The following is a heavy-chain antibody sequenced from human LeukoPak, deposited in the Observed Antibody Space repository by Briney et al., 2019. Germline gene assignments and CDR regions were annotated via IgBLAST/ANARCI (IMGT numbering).Heavy chain of an antibody. CDR1: GFRFSILG. CDR2: VRHDETNK. Sequence: GGPLRLSCVPSGFRFSILGMLCVRKAPGEAVVGVAFVRHDETNKFYVDAVKGRFTISRDNSKNTLYLQMNSLRAEDTAVYYCAELGITMIGGVWGKGTTVTISS. CDR3: AELGITMIGGV. J-gene: IGHJ6*04. D-gene: IGHD3-10*02. V-gene: IGHV3-30*02.